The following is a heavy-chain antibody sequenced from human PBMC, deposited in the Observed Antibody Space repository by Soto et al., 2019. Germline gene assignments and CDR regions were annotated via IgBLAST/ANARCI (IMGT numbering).Heavy chain of an antibody. V-gene: IGHV4-59*08. Sequence: SETLSLTCTVSGGSISSDYWSWIRQPPGKGLEWIGYIYYGGSTHSNPSLKSRVIISLDTSKNQFSLKLSSVTAADTAVYYCARRYGDYFDFWGQGTLVNVSS. J-gene: IGHJ4*02. CDR2: IYYGGST. D-gene: IGHD4-17*01. CDR1: GGSISSDY. CDR3: ARRYGDYFDF.